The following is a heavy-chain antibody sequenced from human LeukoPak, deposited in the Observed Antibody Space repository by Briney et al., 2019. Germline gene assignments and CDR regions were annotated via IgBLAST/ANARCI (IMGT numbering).Heavy chain of an antibody. V-gene: IGHV1-2*02. CDR3: ARVAVCSGGSCPPEYYYYMDV. D-gene: IGHD2-15*01. J-gene: IGHJ6*03. CDR2: INPNSGGT. CDR1: GYTFTGYY. Sequence: ASVKVSCKASGYTFTGYYMHWVRQAPGQGLEWMGWINPNSGGTNYAQKFQGRVTVTRDTSISTAYMELSRLRSDDTAVYYCARVAVCSGGSCPPEYYYYMDVWGKGTTVTISS.